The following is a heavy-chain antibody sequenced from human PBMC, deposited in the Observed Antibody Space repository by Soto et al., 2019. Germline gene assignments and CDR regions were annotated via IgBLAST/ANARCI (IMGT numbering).Heavy chain of an antibody. CDR3: ARGVSGSGFDL. V-gene: IGHV6-1*01. CDR2: TYYRSNWRH. J-gene: IGHJ4*02. CDR1: GYSVSSNTAA. Sequence: PSHTLPLTCDISGYSVSSNTAAWNLIRSSPSRGLEWLGRTYYRSNWRHDYAVSVKSRITVNPDTSKNHFSLQLNSVTPDDTAVYYCARGVSGSGFDLWGQGTLGTVSS. D-gene: IGHD6-19*01.